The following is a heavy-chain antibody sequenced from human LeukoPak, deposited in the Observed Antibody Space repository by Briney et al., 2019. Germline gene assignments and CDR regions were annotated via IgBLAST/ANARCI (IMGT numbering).Heavy chain of an antibody. CDR2: ISFDGSNK. CDR3: ARDRYDSSGYYPDY. Sequence: GRSLRLSCAASGFTFSSYCMPWVRQAPGKGLEWVALISFDGSNKHYAESVKRRFTLSRDNSKNTLYLQMTSLRAQDTAVYFCARDRYDSSGYYPDYWGEGTLVTVSS. V-gene: IGHV3-30*03. D-gene: IGHD3-22*01. CDR1: GFTFSSYC. J-gene: IGHJ4*02.